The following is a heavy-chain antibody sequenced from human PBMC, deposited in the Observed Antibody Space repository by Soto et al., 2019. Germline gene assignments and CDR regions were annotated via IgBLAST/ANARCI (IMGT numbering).Heavy chain of an antibody. V-gene: IGHV3-30*14. D-gene: IGHD1-1*01. CDR3: ARGTTTSAFSAMDV. Sequence: QVQLVESGGGVVQPGRSLRLSCAASGFTFSNNAIDWVRQAPGKGLEWVAVISYDGSNKYIAESVKGRFTISRDNSKKTLFLQMNSLRAEDTAVYYCARGTTTSAFSAMDVWGQGTTVTVSS. J-gene: IGHJ6*02. CDR2: ISYDGSNK. CDR1: GFTFSNNA.